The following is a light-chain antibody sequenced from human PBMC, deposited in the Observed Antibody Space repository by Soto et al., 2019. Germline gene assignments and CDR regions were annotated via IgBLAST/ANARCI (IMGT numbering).Light chain of an antibody. CDR1: QSVSRN. CDR2: GAS. J-gene: IGKJ4*01. Sequence: EIVMTQSPATLSVSPGERATLSCRASQSVSRNLAWYQQKPGQPPRLLIYGASARATGIPARFSGSGSGTDFSLTISSLQSEDFAVYYCQQYNNWPPLTFGGGTKVETK. CDR3: QQYNNWPPLT. V-gene: IGKV3-15*01.